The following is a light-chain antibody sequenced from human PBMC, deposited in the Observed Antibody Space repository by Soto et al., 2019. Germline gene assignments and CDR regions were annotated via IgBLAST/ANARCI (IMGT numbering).Light chain of an antibody. CDR3: QQYGSSPWT. V-gene: IGKV3-20*01. Sequence: EIVLTQSPGTLSLSPGERATLSCRASQSVSSSYLAWYQQKPGQAPRPLIYGATSRAIGIPDRFSGSGSGTGFTLSSSRLEPQDFAVYYGQQYGSSPWTFGQGTKVEIK. J-gene: IGKJ1*01. CDR1: QSVSSSY. CDR2: GAT.